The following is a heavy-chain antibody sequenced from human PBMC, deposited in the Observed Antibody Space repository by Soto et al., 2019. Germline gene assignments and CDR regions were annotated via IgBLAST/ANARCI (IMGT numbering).Heavy chain of an antibody. V-gene: IGHV3-21*06. Sequence: PGGSLRLSCAASGFTFTGYSMNWVRQAPGRGLEWVSSISSTTNYIYYVDSMKGRFTISRDNAKNSLYLEMTSLRDEDTAVYYCARESEDLPSNFDYWGQGTLVTVSS. J-gene: IGHJ4*02. CDR3: ARESEDLPSNFDY. CDR1: GFTFTGYS. CDR2: ISSTTNYI.